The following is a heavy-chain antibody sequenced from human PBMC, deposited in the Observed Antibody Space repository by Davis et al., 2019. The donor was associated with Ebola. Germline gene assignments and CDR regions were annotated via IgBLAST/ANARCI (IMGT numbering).Heavy chain of an antibody. Sequence: PGGSLRLSCAASGFTVSSNYMRWVRQAPGKGLEWVSVIYSGGSTYYADSVKGRFTISRDNSKNTLYLQMNSLRAEDTAVYYCASGWREYYYGMDVWGQGTTVTVPS. CDR1: GFTVSSNY. D-gene: IGHD2-15*01. V-gene: IGHV3-66*01. CDR3: ASGWREYYYGMDV. CDR2: IYSGGST. J-gene: IGHJ6*02.